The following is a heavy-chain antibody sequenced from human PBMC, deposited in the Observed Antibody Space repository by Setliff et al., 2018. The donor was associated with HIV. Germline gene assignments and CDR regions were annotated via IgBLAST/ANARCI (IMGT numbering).Heavy chain of an antibody. J-gene: IGHJ6*03. CDR3: ARNSKNWNYPVEYYDYYMDV. D-gene: IGHD1-7*01. Sequence: LSLTCTVSGGSISSGGYYWSWIRQHPGKGPEWIGYIHYSGTTYFNPSLKSRVTISLDTSKNQFSLKVSSMTAADTAVYYCARNSKNWNYPVEYYDYYMDVWGTGTTVTVSS. CDR2: IHYSGTT. CDR1: GGSISSGGYY. V-gene: IGHV4-31*03.